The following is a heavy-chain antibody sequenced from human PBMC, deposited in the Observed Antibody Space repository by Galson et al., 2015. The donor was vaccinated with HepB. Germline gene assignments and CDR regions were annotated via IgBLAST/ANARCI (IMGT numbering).Heavy chain of an antibody. Sequence: SLRLSCAASGFTISSYAMSWVRQAPGKGLEWVSAISGSGGSTYYADSVKGRFTISRDNSKNTLYLQMNSLRAEDTAVYYCAKDYWEYGSGSYYNPVGHAFDIWGQGTMVTVSS. V-gene: IGHV3-23*01. CDR1: GFTISSYA. D-gene: IGHD3-10*01. CDR3: AKDYWEYGSGSYYNPVGHAFDI. J-gene: IGHJ3*02. CDR2: ISGSGGST.